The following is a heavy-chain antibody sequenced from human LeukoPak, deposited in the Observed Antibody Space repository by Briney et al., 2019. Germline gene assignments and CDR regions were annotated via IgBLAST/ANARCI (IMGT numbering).Heavy chain of an antibody. D-gene: IGHD3-3*01. V-gene: IGHV3-23*01. Sequence: GGSLRLSCAASGFTFSSYAMSWVRQAPGKGLEWVSAISGSGGSTYYADSVKGRFTISRDNYKNTLYLQMNSLRAEDTAVYYCARRTMYYDFWSGPYYYGMDVWGQGTTVTVSS. J-gene: IGHJ6*02. CDR1: GFTFSSYA. CDR2: ISGSGGST. CDR3: ARRTMYYDFWSGPYYYGMDV.